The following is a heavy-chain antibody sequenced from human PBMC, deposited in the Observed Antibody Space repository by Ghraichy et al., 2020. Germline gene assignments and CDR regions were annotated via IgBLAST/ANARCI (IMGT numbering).Heavy chain of an antibody. J-gene: IGHJ4*02. CDR2: IYYSGST. V-gene: IGHV4-39*01. D-gene: IGHD4-23*01. CDR1: GGSISSSSYY. CDR3: ARRGRTTVVTPDYFDY. Sequence: SETLSLTCTVSGGSISSSSYYWGWIRQPPGKGLEWIGSIYYSGSTYYNPSLKSRVTISVDTSKNQFSLKLSSVTAADTAVYYCARRGRTTVVTPDYFDYWGQGTLVTVSS.